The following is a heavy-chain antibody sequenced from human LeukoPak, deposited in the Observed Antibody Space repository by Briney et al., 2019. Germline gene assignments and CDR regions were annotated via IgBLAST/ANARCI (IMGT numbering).Heavy chain of an antibody. CDR2: INYSGYT. J-gene: IGHJ4*02. D-gene: IGHD3-22*01. V-gene: IGHV4-39*01. CDR1: GGSISSSTVY. CDR3: ARPGYYDNSGFNFDY. Sequence: SETLSLTCTVSGGSISSSTVYWGWIRQPPGKGLEWIGGINYSGYTYYDPSLKSRVTISVDTPKNQFSLKLSSVTAADTAVYYCARPGYYDNSGFNFDYWGQGTLVTVSS.